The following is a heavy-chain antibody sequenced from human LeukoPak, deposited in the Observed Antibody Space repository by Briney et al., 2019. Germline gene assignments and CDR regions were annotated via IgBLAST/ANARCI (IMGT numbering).Heavy chain of an antibody. V-gene: IGHV4-39*01. CDR1: GGSISSAAYY. CDR2: IYYTGTT. Sequence: SETLSLTCTVSGGSISSAAYYWSWVRQPPGKGLDWIVSIYYTGTTYYSPSLQTRATLSFDTSKNQFSLKLTSVTAAGTAVYFCARRPIAAGNNWFDPWGQGTLVTVSS. D-gene: IGHD6-13*01. CDR3: ARRPIAAGNNWFDP. J-gene: IGHJ5*02.